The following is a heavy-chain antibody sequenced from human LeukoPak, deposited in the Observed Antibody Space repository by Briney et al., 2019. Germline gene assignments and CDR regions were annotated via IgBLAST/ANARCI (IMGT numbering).Heavy chain of an antibody. J-gene: IGHJ4*02. CDR2: ISWNSGSI. D-gene: IGHD2-21*01. Sequence: GRSLRLSCAASGFTFDDYAMHWVRQAPGKGLEWVSGISWNSGSIGYADSVKGRFTISRDNAKNSLYLQMNSLRAEDTALYYCAKDIMGDGNYWGQGTLVTVSS. CDR3: AKDIMGDGNY. CDR1: GFTFDDYA. V-gene: IGHV3-9*01.